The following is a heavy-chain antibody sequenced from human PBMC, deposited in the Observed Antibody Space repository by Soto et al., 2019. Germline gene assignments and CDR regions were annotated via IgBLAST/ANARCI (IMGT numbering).Heavy chain of an antibody. CDR1: GYTFTSYA. V-gene: IGHV1-3*01. Sequence: ASVKVSCKASGYTFTSYAMHWVRQAPGQRLEWMGWINAGNGNTKYSQKFQGRVTITRDTSASTAYMELSSLRSEDTAVYYCARDSRYRGYSSSWYAGYYFDYWGQGTLVTVSS. D-gene: IGHD6-13*01. J-gene: IGHJ4*02. CDR3: ARDSRYRGYSSSWYAGYYFDY. CDR2: INAGNGNT.